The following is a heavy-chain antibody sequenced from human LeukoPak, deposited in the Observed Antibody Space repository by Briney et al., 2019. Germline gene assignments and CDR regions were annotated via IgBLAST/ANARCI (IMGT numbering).Heavy chain of an antibody. CDR2: INSDGSST. Sequence: TGGSLRLSCAASGFTFSSYWMHWVRQGPGKGLVWVSRINSDGSSTNYADSVKGRFTVSRDNATKTLYLQMNSLRAEDTAVYYCARVKGGSYYGTAEGFDYWGQGTLVTVSS. V-gene: IGHV3-74*01. D-gene: IGHD1-26*01. CDR3: ARVKGGSYYGTAEGFDY. J-gene: IGHJ4*02. CDR1: GFTFSSYW.